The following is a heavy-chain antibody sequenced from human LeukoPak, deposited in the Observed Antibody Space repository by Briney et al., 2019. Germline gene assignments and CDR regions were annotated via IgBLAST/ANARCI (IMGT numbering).Heavy chain of an antibody. J-gene: IGHJ3*02. V-gene: IGHV1-18*01. CDR3: ARLIDYYDSSGPRGAFDI. Sequence: GASVKVSCKASGYTFTSYGISWVRQAPGQGLEWMGWISAYNGNTNYAQKLQGRVTMTTDTSTSTAYMELRSLRSDDTAVYYCARLIDYYDSSGPRGAFDIWGQGTMVTVSS. CDR2: ISAYNGNT. D-gene: IGHD3-22*01. CDR1: GYTFTSYG.